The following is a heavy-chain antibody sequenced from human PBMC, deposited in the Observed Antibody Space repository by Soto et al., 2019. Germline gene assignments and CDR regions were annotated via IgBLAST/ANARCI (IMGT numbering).Heavy chain of an antibody. V-gene: IGHV1-46*01. CDR2: INPSGGST. J-gene: IGHJ4*02. Sequence: WGSLRLSCAASGYTFTSYYMHWVRQAPGQGLEWMGIINPSGGSTNYAQKFQGRVTMTTDKSTSTAYMELSSLRSEDTAVYYCARDGAGMGGPDYWGQGTLVTVSS. CDR3: ARDGAGMGGPDY. CDR1: GYTFTSYY. D-gene: IGHD6-13*01.